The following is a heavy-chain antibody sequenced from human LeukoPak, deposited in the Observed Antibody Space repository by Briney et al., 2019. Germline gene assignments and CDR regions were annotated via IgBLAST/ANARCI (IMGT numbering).Heavy chain of an antibody. CDR1: GGSISSYY. D-gene: IGHD1-14*01. CDR3: ARGRPGTGHRDY. CDR2: IYYSGST. Sequence: SETLSLTCTVSGGSISSYYWSWIRQPPGKGLEWIGYIYYSGSTNYNPSLKSRVTISVDTFKNQFSLKLSSVTAADTAVYYCARGRPGTGHRDYWGQGTLVTVSS. V-gene: IGHV4-59*01. J-gene: IGHJ4*02.